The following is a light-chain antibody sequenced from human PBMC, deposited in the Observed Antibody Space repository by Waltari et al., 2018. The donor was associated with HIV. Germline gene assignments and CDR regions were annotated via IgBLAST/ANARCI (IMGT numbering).Light chain of an antibody. V-gene: IGLV3-21*04. J-gene: IGLJ2*01. CDR1: NIGRRI. CDR3: QVWDSPSEQIL. Sequence: YVLTQAPSESVAPGQTARISCGGDNIGRRIVHWYQQKPGQAPALVIYHYSERPSGIPERFSGSNSGNSATLTISGVEAGDEAHYYCQVWDSPSEQILFGGGTRLTVL. CDR2: HYS.